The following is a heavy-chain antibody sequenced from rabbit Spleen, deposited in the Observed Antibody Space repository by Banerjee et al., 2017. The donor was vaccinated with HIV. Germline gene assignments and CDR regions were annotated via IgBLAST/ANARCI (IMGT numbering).Heavy chain of an antibody. J-gene: IGHJ4*01. CDR2: INTITGKS. CDR3: ARDLVAAIGWNFNL. CDR1: GVSFSDKDV. D-gene: IGHD5-1*01. V-gene: IGHV1S45*01. Sequence: EQLEESGGGLVKPEGSLTLTCKASGVSFSDKDVMCWVRQAPGKGLEWIACINTITGKSVDASWAKGRFSMSRTSSTTVTLQMTSLTVADTATYFCARDLVAAIGWNFNLWGPGTLVTVS.